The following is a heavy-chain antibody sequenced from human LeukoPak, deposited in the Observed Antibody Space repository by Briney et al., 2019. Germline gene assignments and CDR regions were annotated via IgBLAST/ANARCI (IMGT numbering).Heavy chain of an antibody. CDR3: ARRGTPKSRDVWGSYRYGAFDY. Sequence: PSETLSLTCAVYGGSFSGYYWSWIRQPPGKGLEWIGEISHSGSSNYNPSLKSRVTMSVDTSKNQFSLKLSSVTAADTAVYYCARRGTPKSRDVWGSYRYGAFDYWGQGTLVTVSS. CDR1: GGSFSGYY. CDR2: ISHSGSS. J-gene: IGHJ4*02. D-gene: IGHD3-16*02. V-gene: IGHV4-34*01.